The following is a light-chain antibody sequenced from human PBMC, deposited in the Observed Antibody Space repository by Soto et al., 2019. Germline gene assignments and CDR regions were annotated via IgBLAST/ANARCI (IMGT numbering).Light chain of an antibody. CDR2: AAS. Sequence: DIQMTQSPSSLSASVGDRVTITCRASQSISSYLNWYQQKPGKAPKLLIYAASSLQSGVPSRFSGSGSGTDFTLTISSLQPEDFATYYCQQSYSTPLYTFGQGTKRESK. CDR1: QSISSY. V-gene: IGKV1-39*01. J-gene: IGKJ2*01. CDR3: QQSYSTPLYT.